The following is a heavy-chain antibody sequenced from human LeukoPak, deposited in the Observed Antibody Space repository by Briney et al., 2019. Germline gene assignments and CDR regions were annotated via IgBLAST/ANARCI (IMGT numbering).Heavy chain of an antibody. V-gene: IGHV3-15*01. D-gene: IGHD3-3*01. Sequence: GGSLRLSCAGSGFTFNNGWMSWVRQAPGKGLEWVGRIKSKTDGGTTDYAAPVKGRFTISRDDSKNTLYLQMNSLRTEDTAVYYCTTYNFRSDSDAFDIWGQGTMVTVSS. CDR1: GFTFNNGW. CDR2: IKSKTDGGTT. CDR3: TTYNFRSDSDAFDI. J-gene: IGHJ3*02.